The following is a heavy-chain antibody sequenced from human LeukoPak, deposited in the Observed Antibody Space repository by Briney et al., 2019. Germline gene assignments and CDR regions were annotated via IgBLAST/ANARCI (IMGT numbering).Heavy chain of an antibody. Sequence: GESLKISCKGSGYSFTSYWIGGVRQMPGKGLEWMGIISPGDSDTRYSRSFQGQVTISADKSISTAYLQWSSLKASDTAMYYCARQIDYYDSSAYGYWGQGTLVTVFS. CDR2: ISPGDSDT. D-gene: IGHD3-22*01. CDR3: ARQIDYYDSSAYGY. J-gene: IGHJ4*02. CDR1: GYSFTSYW. V-gene: IGHV5-51*01.